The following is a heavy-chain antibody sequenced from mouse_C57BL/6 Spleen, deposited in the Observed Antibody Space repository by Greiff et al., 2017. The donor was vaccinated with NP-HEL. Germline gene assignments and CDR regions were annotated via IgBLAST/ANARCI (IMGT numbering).Heavy chain of an antibody. J-gene: IGHJ2*01. V-gene: IGHV1-53*01. D-gene: IGHD2-13*01. Sequence: QVQLQQPGTELVKPGASVKLSCKASGYTFTSYWMHWVKQRPGQGLEWIGNINPSNGGTNYNEKFKSKATLTVDKSSSTAYMQLSSLTSEDSAVYYCARGTFSGDYWGHPGDYWGQGTTLTVSS. CDR3: ARGTFSGDYWGHPGDY. CDR1: GYTFTSYW. CDR2: INPSNGGT.